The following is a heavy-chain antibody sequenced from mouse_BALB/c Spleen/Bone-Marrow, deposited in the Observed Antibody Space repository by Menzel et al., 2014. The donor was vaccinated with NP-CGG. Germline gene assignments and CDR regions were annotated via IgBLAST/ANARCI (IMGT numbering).Heavy chain of an antibody. V-gene: IGHV14-3*02. D-gene: IGHD1-1*01. CDR1: GFYIKDTY. Sequence: VQLQQSGAELVKPGASVKLSCTASGFYIKDTYMHWVKQRPEQGLGWIGRIDPANGNTKYDPKFQGKATITADTSSNTAYLQLSSLTSEDTAVYYCASYYYGSSLFAYWGQGTLVTVSA. J-gene: IGHJ3*01. CDR2: IDPANGNT. CDR3: ASYYYGSSLFAY.